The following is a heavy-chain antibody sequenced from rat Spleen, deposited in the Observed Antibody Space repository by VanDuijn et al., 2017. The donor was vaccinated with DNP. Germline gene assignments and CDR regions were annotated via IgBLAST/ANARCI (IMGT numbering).Heavy chain of an antibody. J-gene: IGHJ2*01. CDR1: GFTFSNYG. Sequence: EVQLVESGGGLVQPGESLKLSCAASGFTFSNYGMAWVRQAPTKGLEWVASISTGGDNTYYRDSVKGRFTISRDNAKNTQYLQMDSLRSEDTATYYCTTEITTPWDYWGQGVMVTVSS. D-gene: IGHD1-10*01. V-gene: IGHV5S13*01. CDR2: ISTGGDNT. CDR3: TTEITTPWDY.